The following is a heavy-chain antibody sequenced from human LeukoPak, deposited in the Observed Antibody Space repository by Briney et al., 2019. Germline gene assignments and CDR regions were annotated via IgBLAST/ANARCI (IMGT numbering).Heavy chain of an antibody. Sequence: GASVKVSCKASGYTFTSYDINWVRQAPGQGLEWMGRIIPILGIANYAQKFQGRVTITADKSTSTAYMELSSLRSEDTAVYYCARARMYYYDSSGYSDYWGQGTLVTVSS. D-gene: IGHD3-22*01. CDR3: ARARMYYYDSSGYSDY. J-gene: IGHJ4*02. CDR2: IIPILGIA. V-gene: IGHV1-69*04. CDR1: GYTFTSYD.